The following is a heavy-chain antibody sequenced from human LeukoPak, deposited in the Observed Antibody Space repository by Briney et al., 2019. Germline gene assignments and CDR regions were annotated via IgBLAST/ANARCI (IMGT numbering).Heavy chain of an antibody. V-gene: IGHV1-8*01. J-gene: IGHJ3*02. Sequence: GASVKVSCKASGYTFTSYDINWVRQATGQGLEWMGWMNPNSGNTGYAQKFQGRVTMTRSTSINTAYMELSSLRSEDTAIYYCARDSHVNAFEIWGQGTMVTVSS. CDR2: MNPNSGNT. D-gene: IGHD3-10*02. CDR1: GYTFTSYD. CDR3: ARDSHVNAFEI.